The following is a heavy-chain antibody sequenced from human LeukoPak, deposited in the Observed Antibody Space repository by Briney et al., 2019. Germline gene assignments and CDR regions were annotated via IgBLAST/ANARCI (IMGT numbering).Heavy chain of an antibody. CDR3: AKDQAGYPGGDLFF. D-gene: IGHD2-21*02. CDR2: ISGSGGST. CDR1: GFIFSSYA. Sequence: PGGSLRLSCAASGFIFSSYAMSWVRQAPGKGLEWVSVISGSGGSTYYADSVKGRFTISRDNSKNTLYLQMNSLRAEDTAVYYCAKDQAGYPGGDLFFWGQGTLVTVSS. V-gene: IGHV3-23*01. J-gene: IGHJ4*02.